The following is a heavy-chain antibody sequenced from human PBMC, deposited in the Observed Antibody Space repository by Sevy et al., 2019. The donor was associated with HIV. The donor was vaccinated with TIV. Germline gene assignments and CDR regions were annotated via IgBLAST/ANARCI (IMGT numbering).Heavy chain of an antibody. CDR2: INTGNGNT. J-gene: IGHJ4*02. V-gene: IGHV1-3*04. Sequence: ASVKVSCKTSGYTFTYNAVHWVRQAPGQRLEWMGWINTGNGNTKYSQQFQGKFAITRDTSANTAYMELSSLTSEDMAVYYCARRQERHFDYWGQGTLVTVSS. CDR3: ARRQERHFDY. CDR1: GYTFTYNA.